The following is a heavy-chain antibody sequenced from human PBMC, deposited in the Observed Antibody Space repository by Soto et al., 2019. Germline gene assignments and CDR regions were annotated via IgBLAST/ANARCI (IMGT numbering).Heavy chain of an antibody. J-gene: IGHJ4*02. D-gene: IGHD4-17*01. CDR2: ISGSGGST. Sequence: GGSLRLSCAASGFTFSSYAMSWVRRAPGKGLEWVSAISGSGGSTYYADSVKGRFTISRDNSKNTLYLQMNSLRAEDTAVYYCAKDRSAVTTPYYFDYWGQGTLVTVSS. CDR3: AKDRSAVTTPYYFDY. V-gene: IGHV3-23*01. CDR1: GFTFSSYA.